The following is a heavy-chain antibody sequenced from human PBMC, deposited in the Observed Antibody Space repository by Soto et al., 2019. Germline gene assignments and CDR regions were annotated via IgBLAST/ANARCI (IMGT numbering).Heavy chain of an antibody. CDR3: AADNDFWSGHYSFDY. CDR2: IVVGSGNT. D-gene: IGHD3-3*01. Sequence: SVKVSCKASGFTFSSSAVQWVRQARGQRLEWIGWIVVGSGNTNYAQKFQERVTITRDMSTSTAYMELTSLRSDDTAVYYCAADNDFWSGHYSFDYWGQGDLVTVSS. J-gene: IGHJ4*02. CDR1: GFTFSSSA. V-gene: IGHV1-58*01.